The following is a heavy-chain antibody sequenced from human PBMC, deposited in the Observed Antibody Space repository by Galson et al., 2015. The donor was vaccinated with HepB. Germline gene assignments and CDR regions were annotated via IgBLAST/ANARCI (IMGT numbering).Heavy chain of an antibody. Sequence: SVKVSCKASGGTFSSYTISWVRQAPGQGLEWVGRIIPILGIANYAQKFQGRVTITADKSTSTAYMELSSLRSEDTAVYYCARVVPAAAGTRWYFDLWGRGTLVTVSS. V-gene: IGHV1-69*02. CDR1: GGTFSSYT. CDR2: IIPILGIA. D-gene: IGHD6-13*01. J-gene: IGHJ2*01. CDR3: ARVVPAAAGTRWYFDL.